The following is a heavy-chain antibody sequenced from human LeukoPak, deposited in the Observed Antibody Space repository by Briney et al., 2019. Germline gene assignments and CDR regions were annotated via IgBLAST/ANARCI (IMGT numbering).Heavy chain of an antibody. V-gene: IGHV1-46*01. CDR3: ARELNEITMIVSPEGAFDI. CDR1: GYTFTSCY. D-gene: IGHD3-22*01. CDR2: INPSGGST. J-gene: IGHJ3*02. Sequence: ASVKVSCKASGYTFTSCYMHWVRQAPGQGLEWMGIINPSGGSTSYAQKFQGRVTMTRDTSTSTVYMELSSLRSEDTAVYYCARELNEITMIVSPEGAFDIWGQGTMVTVSS.